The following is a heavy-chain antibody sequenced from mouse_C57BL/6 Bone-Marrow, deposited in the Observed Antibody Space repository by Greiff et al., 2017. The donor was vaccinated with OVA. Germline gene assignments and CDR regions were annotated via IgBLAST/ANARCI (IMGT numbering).Heavy chain of an antibody. CDR3: AREGNYYGSSYDYFDY. J-gene: IGHJ2*01. Sequence: VQLKESGPGLVQPSQSLSITCTVSGFSLTSYGVHWVRQSPGKGLEWLGVIWSGGSTDYNAAFISRLSISKDNSKSQVFFKMNSLQADDTAIYYCAREGNYYGSSYDYFDYWGQGTTLTVSS. CDR1: GFSLTSYG. CDR2: IWSGGST. D-gene: IGHD1-1*01. V-gene: IGHV2-2*01.